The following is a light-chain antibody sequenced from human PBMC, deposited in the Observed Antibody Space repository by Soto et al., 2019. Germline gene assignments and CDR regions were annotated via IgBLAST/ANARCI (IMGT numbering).Light chain of an antibody. Sequence: EIVLTQSPAPLSLSPGERATLSCRASQSVSSSYLVWYQQKPGQAPRLLIYGASSRATGVPDRISGSGSGTDVTLTSSRLEPEDFAVYYCQQYGSSPWTFGQGTKVDIK. V-gene: IGKV3-20*01. CDR1: QSVSSSY. J-gene: IGKJ1*01. CDR3: QQYGSSPWT. CDR2: GAS.